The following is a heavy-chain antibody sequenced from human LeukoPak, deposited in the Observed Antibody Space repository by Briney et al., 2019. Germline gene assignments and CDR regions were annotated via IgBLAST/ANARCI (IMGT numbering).Heavy chain of an antibody. V-gene: IGHV4-59*08. J-gene: IGHJ4*02. CDR1: GGSISSYF. Sequence: SETLSLTCTVSGGSISSYFWSWIRQPPGKGLEWTGYIYYSGSTNYNPSLKSRVTISVDTSKNQFSLKLSSVTAADTAVYYCARHYRFQQLGSFDSWGQGTLVTVSS. CDR2: IYYSGST. CDR3: ARHYRFQQLGSFDS. D-gene: IGHD6-13*01.